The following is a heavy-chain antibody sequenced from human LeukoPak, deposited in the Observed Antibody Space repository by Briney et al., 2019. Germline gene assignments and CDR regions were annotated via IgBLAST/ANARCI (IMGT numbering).Heavy chain of an antibody. CDR3: ARLCSSNWFDP. CDR2: IYHSGST. D-gene: IGHD2-15*01. Sequence: SETLSLTCTVSRYSISSDYYWGWIRQPPGKGLEWIGSIYHSGSTYYNPSLKSRVTISVDTSKNQFSLKLSSVTAADTAVYYCARLCSSNWFDPWGQGTLVTVSS. CDR1: RYSISSDYY. V-gene: IGHV4-38-2*02. J-gene: IGHJ5*02.